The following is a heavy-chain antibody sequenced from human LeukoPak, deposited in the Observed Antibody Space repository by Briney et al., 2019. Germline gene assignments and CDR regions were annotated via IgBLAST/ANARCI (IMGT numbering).Heavy chain of an antibody. J-gene: IGHJ3*02. CDR2: ISGSGGST. Sequence: PGGSLRLSCASSGFTFSSYAMSCVRQAPGKRLEWVSAISGSGGSTYYADSVKGRFTISRDNSKNTPYLQMNSLRAEDTAVYYCAKVHDYGGYEWAAFDIWGQGTMVTVSS. D-gene: IGHD4-17*01. CDR1: GFTFSSYA. V-gene: IGHV3-23*01. CDR3: AKVHDYGGYEWAAFDI.